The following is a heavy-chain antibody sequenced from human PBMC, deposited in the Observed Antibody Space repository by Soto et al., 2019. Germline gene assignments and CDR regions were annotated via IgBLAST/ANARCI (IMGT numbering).Heavy chain of an antibody. CDR3: ARERGIINYYYYYGMDV. CDR2: IKQDGSEK. J-gene: IGHJ6*02. Sequence: PGGSLRLSCAASGFTFSSYWMSWVRQAPGKGLEWVANIKQDGSEKYYVDSVKGRFTISRDNAKNSLYLQMNSLRAEDTAVYYCARERGIINYYYYYGMDVWGQRTTVTVSS. CDR1: GFTFSSYW. V-gene: IGHV3-7*01. D-gene: IGHD3-16*01.